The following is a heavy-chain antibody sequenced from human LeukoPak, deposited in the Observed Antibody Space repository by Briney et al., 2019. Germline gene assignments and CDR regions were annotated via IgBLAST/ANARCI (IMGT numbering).Heavy chain of an antibody. CDR3: ARGFYSSSWYYNGDY. V-gene: IGHV1-8*01. CDR2: MNPNSGNT. Sequence: ASVKVSCMPSLYTLTSYVINWVRQATRQGVEWMGWMNPNSGNTGYAQKLQGTVTLTSNTSISTAYIELSSVGSEDTVVYYCARGFYSSSWYYNGDYWGQGTLVTVSS. D-gene: IGHD6-13*01. J-gene: IGHJ4*02. CDR1: LYTLTSYV.